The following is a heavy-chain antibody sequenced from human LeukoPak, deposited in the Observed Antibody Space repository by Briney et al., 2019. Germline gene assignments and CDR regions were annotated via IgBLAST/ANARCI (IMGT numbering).Heavy chain of an antibody. J-gene: IGHJ6*03. CDR3: ARDGFYYHYYMDV. CDR1: GGTVTSSTYF. D-gene: IGHD1-14*01. V-gene: IGHV4-39*07. CDR2: ISYSGAT. Sequence: SETLSLTCTLSGGTVTSSTYFWGWIRQPPGKGLEWIGSISYSGATYYNPSLKSRDSMSVHTSKNQFSLKLSSVTAADTAVYYCARDGFYYHYYMDVWGEGTTVTVSS.